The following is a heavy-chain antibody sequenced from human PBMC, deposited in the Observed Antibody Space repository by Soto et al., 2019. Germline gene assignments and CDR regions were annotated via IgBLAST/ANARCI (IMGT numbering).Heavy chain of an antibody. J-gene: IGHJ4*02. Sequence: GGSLRLSCAASGFTFSSYGMHWVRQAPGKGLEWVAVIWYDGSNKYYADSVKGRFTISRDNSKNTLYLQMNSLRAEDTAVYYCAREAPYYDILTGYQTHRFDYWGQGTLVTVSS. V-gene: IGHV3-33*01. D-gene: IGHD3-9*01. CDR1: GFTFSSYG. CDR2: IWYDGSNK. CDR3: AREAPYYDILTGYQTHRFDY.